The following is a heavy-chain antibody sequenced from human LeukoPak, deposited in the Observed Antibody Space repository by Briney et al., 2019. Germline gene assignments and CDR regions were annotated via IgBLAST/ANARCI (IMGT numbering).Heavy chain of an antibody. CDR1: GYTFTSYG. D-gene: IGHD3-10*01. CDR2: ISAYNGNT. Sequence: ASVKVSCKASGYTFTSYGISWVRQAPGQGLEWMGCISAYNGNTNYAQKLQGRVTMTTDTSTSTAYMELRSLRSDDTAVYYCARDRLITMVRGRAFDIWGQGTMVTVSS. CDR3: ARDRLITMVRGRAFDI. V-gene: IGHV1-18*01. J-gene: IGHJ3*02.